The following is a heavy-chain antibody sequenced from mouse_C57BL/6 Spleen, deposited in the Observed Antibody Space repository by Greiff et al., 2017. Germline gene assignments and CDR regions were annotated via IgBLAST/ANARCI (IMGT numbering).Heavy chain of an antibody. D-gene: IGHD1-1*01. J-gene: IGHJ1*03. V-gene: IGHV3-6*01. CDR2: ISYDGSN. Sequence: DVKLVESGPGLVKPSQSLSLTCSVTGYSITSGYYWNWIRQFPGNKLEWMGYISYDGSNNYNPSLKNRISITRDTSKNQFFLKLNSVTTEDTATYYCARVYYYGDWYFDVWGTGTTVTVSS. CDR3: ARVYYYGDWYFDV. CDR1: GYSITSGYY.